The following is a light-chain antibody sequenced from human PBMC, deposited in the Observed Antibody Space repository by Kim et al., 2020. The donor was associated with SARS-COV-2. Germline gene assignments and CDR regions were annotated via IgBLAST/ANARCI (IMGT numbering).Light chain of an antibody. V-gene: IGKV1-27*01. CDR3: QKFNSAPWT. Sequence: ASVRDRVTITCRASQGISNYLAWYQQKPGKVPKLLIFPASSLHSGVPSRFSGRGSGTDFTLTISSLQPEDVATYYCQKFNSAPWTFGQGTKVDIK. CDR1: QGISNY. J-gene: IGKJ1*01. CDR2: PAS.